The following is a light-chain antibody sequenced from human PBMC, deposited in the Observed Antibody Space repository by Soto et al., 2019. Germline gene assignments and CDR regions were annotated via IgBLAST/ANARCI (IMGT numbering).Light chain of an antibody. V-gene: IGKV3-15*01. CDR3: QQYHNWPIT. CDR1: QTIKKL. CDR2: GAS. J-gene: IGKJ5*01. Sequence: TQSPATLSVSPWEGATLSCRASQTIKKLLAWYQQRPGQSTRLLFYGASTRATGVPARFSGSGSGTEFTLAISSLQSEDFAVYYCQQYHNWPITFGQGTRLEIK.